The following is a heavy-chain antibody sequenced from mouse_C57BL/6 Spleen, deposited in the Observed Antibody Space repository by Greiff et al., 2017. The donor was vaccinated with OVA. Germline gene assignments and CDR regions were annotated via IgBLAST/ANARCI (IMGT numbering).Heavy chain of an antibody. CDR3: VTGPFAY. CDR2: ISYDGSN. D-gene: IGHD4-1*01. CDR1: GYSITSGYY. J-gene: IGHJ3*01. Sequence: EVKLVESGPGLVKPSQSLSLTCSVTGYSITSGYYWNWIRQFPGNKLEWMGYISYDGSNNYNPSLKNRISITRDTSKNQFFLKLNSVTTEDTATYYCVTGPFAYWGQGTLVTVSA. V-gene: IGHV3-6*01.